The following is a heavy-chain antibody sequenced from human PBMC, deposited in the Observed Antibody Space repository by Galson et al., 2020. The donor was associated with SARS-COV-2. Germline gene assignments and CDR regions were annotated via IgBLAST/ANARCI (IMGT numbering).Heavy chain of an antibody. J-gene: IGHJ4*02. D-gene: IGHD3-22*01. Sequence: GESLKISCKGSGYSFTSYWIGWVRQMPGKGLEWMGIIYPGDSDTRYSPSFQGQVTISADKSISTAYLQWSSLKASDTAMYYCARPSAYYDSSGYYYTPDYWGQGTLVTVSS. CDR3: ARPSAYYDSSGYYYTPDY. V-gene: IGHV5-51*01. CDR2: IYPGDSDT. CDR1: GYSFTSYW.